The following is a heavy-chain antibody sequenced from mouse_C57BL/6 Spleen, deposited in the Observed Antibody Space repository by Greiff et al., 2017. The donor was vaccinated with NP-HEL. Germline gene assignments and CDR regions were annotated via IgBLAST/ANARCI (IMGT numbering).Heavy chain of an antibody. Sequence: VQLQQPGPELVKPGASVKMSCKASGYTFTDYNMHWVKQSHGKSLEWIGNINPNNGGTSYNQKFKGKATLTVNKSSSAAYMELRSLTSEDSAVYYCAREDDYLYYAMDYWGQGTSVTVSS. CDR2: INPNNGGT. CDR1: GYTFTDYN. V-gene: IGHV1-22*01. CDR3: AREDDYLYYAMDY. J-gene: IGHJ4*01. D-gene: IGHD2-4*01.